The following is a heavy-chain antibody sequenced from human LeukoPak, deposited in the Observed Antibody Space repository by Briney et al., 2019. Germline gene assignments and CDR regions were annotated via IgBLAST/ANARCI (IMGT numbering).Heavy chain of an antibody. D-gene: IGHD6-13*01. J-gene: IGHJ5*02. CDR2: IIPIFGIA. CDR1: GGTFSSYA. V-gene: IGHV1-69*04. CDR3: ARDSGSWVFDP. Sequence: SVKVSCKASGGTFSSYAISWVRQAPGQGLEWMGRIIPIFGIANYAQKFQGRVTITADKSTSTAYMELSSLRSEDTAVYYCARDSGSWVFDPWGQGTLVTVSS.